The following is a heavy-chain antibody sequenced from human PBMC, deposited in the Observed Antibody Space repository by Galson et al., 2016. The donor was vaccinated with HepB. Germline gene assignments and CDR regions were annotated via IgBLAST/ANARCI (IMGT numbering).Heavy chain of an antibody. D-gene: IGHD3-3*01. J-gene: IGHJ4*02. CDR2: IYSAGTT. Sequence: SLRLSCAASGFLVTSNYMMWVRQAPGKGLDWVSVIYSAGTTYYADSVKDRFTISRDHSKNTLILQMNDLTAEDTAMYYCARDSGYGDFWRFDCWGQGVQVTVSS. CDR1: GFLVTSNY. CDR3: ARDSGYGDFWRFDC. V-gene: IGHV3-66*01.